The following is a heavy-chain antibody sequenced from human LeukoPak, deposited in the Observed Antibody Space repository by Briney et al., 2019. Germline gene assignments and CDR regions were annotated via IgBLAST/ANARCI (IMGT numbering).Heavy chain of an antibody. CDR3: ARAIAAAGMGYYYYGMDV. CDR2: INHSGST. D-gene: IGHD6-13*01. Sequence: SETLSLTCAVYGGSFRGYYWSWIRQPPGKGLEWIGEINHSGSTNYSPSLKSRVTISVDTSKNQFSLKLSSVTAADTAVYYCARAIAAAGMGYYYYGMDVWGQGTTVTVSS. CDR1: GGSFRGYY. V-gene: IGHV4-34*01. J-gene: IGHJ6*02.